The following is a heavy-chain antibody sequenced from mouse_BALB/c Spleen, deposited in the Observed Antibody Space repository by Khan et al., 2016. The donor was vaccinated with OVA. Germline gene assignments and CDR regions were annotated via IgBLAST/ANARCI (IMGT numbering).Heavy chain of an antibody. Sequence: QVQLKESGPGLVAPSQSLSITCTISGFSLTNYGVHWVRHPPGKGLEWLVVIWSDGSTTYNSALKSRLTISKDNSKSQVFLKMNSLQTDDTAMYLCARQPYYHYNIMDYWGQGTSVTVSS. V-gene: IGHV2-6-1*01. CDR3: ARQPYYHYNIMDY. D-gene: IGHD2-10*01. J-gene: IGHJ4*01. CDR2: IWSDGST. CDR1: GFSLTNYG.